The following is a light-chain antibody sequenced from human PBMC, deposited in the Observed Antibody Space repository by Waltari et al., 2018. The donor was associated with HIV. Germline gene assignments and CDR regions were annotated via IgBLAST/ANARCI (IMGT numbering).Light chain of an antibody. CDR2: EVN. Sequence: QSALTQPASVSGSPGQSITISCSGTSSNVGNYNYVSWYQHHPGKAPKLMIYEVNNRPSGVSNRFSGSKSGNTASLTISGLQAEDEAHYYCCSYTSPHVEFGGGTKLTVL. CDR1: SSNVGNYNY. CDR3: CSYTSPHVE. J-gene: IGLJ2*01. V-gene: IGLV2-14*01.